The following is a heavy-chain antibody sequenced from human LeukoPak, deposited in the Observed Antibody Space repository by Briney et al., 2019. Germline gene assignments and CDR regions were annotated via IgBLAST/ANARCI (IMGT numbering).Heavy chain of an antibody. V-gene: IGHV4-39*07. D-gene: IGHD3-10*01. J-gene: IGHJ4*02. CDR1: GGSISSSSYY. CDR2: IYYSGST. CDR3: ASCPWFGEDVGY. Sequence: SETLSLTCTVSGGSISSSSYYWGWIRQPPGKGLEYIGSIYYSGSTYYNPSLKSRVTISVDTSKNQFSLKLSSVTAADTAVYYCASCPWFGEDVGYWGQGTLVTVSS.